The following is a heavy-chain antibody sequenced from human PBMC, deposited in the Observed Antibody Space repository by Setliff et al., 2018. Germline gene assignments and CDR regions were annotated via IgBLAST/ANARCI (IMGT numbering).Heavy chain of an antibody. V-gene: IGHV4-59*12. CDR1: GGSFSTYY. CDR2: IYYNGNT. CDR3: ARDAFDI. J-gene: IGHJ3*02. Sequence: SETLSLTCAVYGGSFSTYYWSWIRQPPGKGLEWIGNIYYNGNTNYNPSLKSRVTMSLDMSKNQFSLKLRSMTAADTAVYYCARDAFDIWGQGTMVTVSS.